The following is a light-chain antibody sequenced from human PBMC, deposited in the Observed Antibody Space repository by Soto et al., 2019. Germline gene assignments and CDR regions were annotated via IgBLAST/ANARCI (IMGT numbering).Light chain of an antibody. CDR1: QSVSSSY. V-gene: IGKV3-20*01. Sequence: EIVLTQSPGTLSLSPGERATLSCRASQSVSSSYLAWYQQKPGQAPRLLLYGASSRATGIPDRFSGSGSGTDFTLTLSRLEPEDFAVYYCQQYGSSPRLTFGGGTKVEIK. J-gene: IGKJ4*01. CDR2: GAS. CDR3: QQYGSSPRLT.